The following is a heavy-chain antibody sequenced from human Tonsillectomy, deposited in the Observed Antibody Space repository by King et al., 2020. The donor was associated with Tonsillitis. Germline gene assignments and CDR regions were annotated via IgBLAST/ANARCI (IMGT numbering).Heavy chain of an antibody. CDR1: GFTFSSCG. CDR2: ISYDGSNK. Sequence: VQLVESGGGVVQPGRSLRLSCAASGFTFSSCGMHWVRQAPGKGLEWVAVISYDGSNKFYADSVKGRFTISRDNSKNTLYLQMNSLRAEDTAVYYCAKDGYDSSGYYLGDNWGQGTLVTVSS. V-gene: IGHV3-30*18. CDR3: AKDGYDSSGYYLGDN. J-gene: IGHJ4*02. D-gene: IGHD3-22*01.